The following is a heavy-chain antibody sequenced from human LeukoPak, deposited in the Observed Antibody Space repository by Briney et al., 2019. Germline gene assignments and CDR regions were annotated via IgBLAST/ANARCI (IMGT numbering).Heavy chain of an antibody. CDR3: AREDGVVGTTSAFDS. CDR2: INSRSNYK. J-gene: IGHJ3*02. CDR1: GVSFTTYT. Sequence: GGSLRLSCATSGVSFTTYTMNWVRQAPGKGLEWVSSINSRSNYKYYADSVKGRFTISRDNAKNSLFLQMNSLRIEDSAIYYCAREDGVVGTTSAFDSCGQGTMVTVSS. V-gene: IGHV3-21*01. D-gene: IGHD1-26*01.